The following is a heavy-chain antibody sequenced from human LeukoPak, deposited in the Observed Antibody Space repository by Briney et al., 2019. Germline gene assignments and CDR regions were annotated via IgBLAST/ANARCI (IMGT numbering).Heavy chain of an antibody. Sequence: SETLSLTCTVSGGSISNYYWSWIRQPPGKGLEWIGYIYYTGSTNYNPSLRSRVTISVDTSKNQFSLKLSSVTAADTAVYYCARDGTTDYYDSSGYYYTFDYWGQGTLVTVSP. CDR2: IYYTGST. D-gene: IGHD3-22*01. CDR1: GGSISNYY. V-gene: IGHV4-59*01. CDR3: ARDGTTDYYDSSGYYYTFDY. J-gene: IGHJ4*02.